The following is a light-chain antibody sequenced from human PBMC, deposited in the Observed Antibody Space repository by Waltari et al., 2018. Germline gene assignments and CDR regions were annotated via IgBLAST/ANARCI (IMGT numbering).Light chain of an antibody. CDR1: SSDVGGYNY. J-gene: IGLJ2*01. Sequence: QSALTQPASVSGSPGQSITISCPGTSSDVGGYNYVSWYQQHPGNAPKLMIYDVSNRPSGVSTRISCSESGNTASLTLSGLQAEDEADYYCSSYTSSSTLVVFGGGTKLTVL. CDR2: DVS. V-gene: IGLV2-14*03. CDR3: SSYTSSSTLVV.